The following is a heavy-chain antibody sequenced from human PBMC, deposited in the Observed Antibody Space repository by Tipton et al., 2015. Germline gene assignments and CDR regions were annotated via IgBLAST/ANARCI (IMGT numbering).Heavy chain of an antibody. V-gene: IGHV4-4*02. CDR3: ASGCINFSCYYWFDP. J-gene: IGHJ5*02. D-gene: IGHD2-21*01. CDR2: IYYSGTT. CDR1: GDSIGRSYW. Sequence: TLSLTCAVSGDSIGRSYWWTWVRQPPQGGLEWIGEIYYSGTTNYNPSLKSRLTISVDRSKNQFSLQLNSVTPADTAVYYCASGCINFSCYYWFDPWGPGTLVTVSS.